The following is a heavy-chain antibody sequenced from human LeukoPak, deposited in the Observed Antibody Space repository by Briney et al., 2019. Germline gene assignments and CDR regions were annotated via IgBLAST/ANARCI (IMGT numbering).Heavy chain of an antibody. Sequence: GGSLRLSCAASGFTFSSYAMHWVRQAPGKGLEWVSYISSSGSTIYYADSVKGRFTISRDNAKNSLYLQMNSLRAEDTAVYYCARVYCGGDCYSAPLDYWGQGTLVTVSS. CDR2: ISSSGSTI. CDR1: GFTFSSYA. CDR3: ARVYCGGDCYSAPLDY. D-gene: IGHD2-21*01. V-gene: IGHV3-48*04. J-gene: IGHJ4*02.